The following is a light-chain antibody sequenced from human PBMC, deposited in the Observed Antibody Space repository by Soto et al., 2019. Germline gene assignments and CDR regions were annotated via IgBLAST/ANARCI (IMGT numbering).Light chain of an antibody. J-gene: IGKJ4*01. V-gene: IGKV3-11*01. CDR3: QQRWDWQLT. Sequence: EPVLTQSPATLSLSPGERATLSCRASQRIDNQLAWYQQKPGQAPRLLICEASNRAPGVPVRFSGSGYGTDFTLSISSVEPEDFAVYYCQQRWDWQLTFGGGTKVEIK. CDR2: EAS. CDR1: QRIDNQ.